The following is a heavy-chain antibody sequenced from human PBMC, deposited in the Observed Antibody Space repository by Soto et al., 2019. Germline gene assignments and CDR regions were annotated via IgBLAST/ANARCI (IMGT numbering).Heavy chain of an antibody. CDR2: IIPIFGTA. D-gene: IGHD6-6*01. J-gene: IGHJ4*02. Sequence: AVKVSCKASGCTFSSYAISWVRQAPGQGLEWMGGIIPIFGTANYAQKFQGRVTITADESTSTAYMELSSLRSEDTAVYYCARDYSTIAARGLYYFDYWGQGTLVTVS. V-gene: IGHV1-69*13. CDR1: GCTFSSYA. CDR3: ARDYSTIAARGLYYFDY.